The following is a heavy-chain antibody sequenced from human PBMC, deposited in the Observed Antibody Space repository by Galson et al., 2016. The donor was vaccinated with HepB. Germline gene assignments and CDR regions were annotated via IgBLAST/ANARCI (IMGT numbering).Heavy chain of an antibody. Sequence: SLRLSCAASGFTFDDYAMHWVRQVPGKGLEWVAVISYDGSTKYYADSVKGRFAISRDNYKNKLSVQMNSLRAEDTAVYYCAVAYSNYWPLGYWGQGPLVTVSS. CDR3: AVAYSNYWPLGY. V-gene: IGHV3-30*09. CDR1: GFTFDDYA. J-gene: IGHJ4*02. D-gene: IGHD2-21*01. CDR2: ISYDGSTK.